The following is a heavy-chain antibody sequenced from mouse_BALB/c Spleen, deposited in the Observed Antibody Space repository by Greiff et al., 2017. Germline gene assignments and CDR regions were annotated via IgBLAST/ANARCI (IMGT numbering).Heavy chain of an antibody. Sequence: EVKLVESGGGLVKPGGSLKLSCAASGFTFSDYYMYWVRQTPEKRLEWVATISDGGSYTYYPDSVKGRFTISRDNAKNNLYLQMSSLKSEDTAMYYCARDRGAYYGNYGAMDYWGQGTSVTVSS. CDR2: ISDGGSYT. CDR3: ARDRGAYYGNYGAMDY. V-gene: IGHV5-4*02. J-gene: IGHJ4*01. CDR1: GFTFSDYY. D-gene: IGHD2-1*01.